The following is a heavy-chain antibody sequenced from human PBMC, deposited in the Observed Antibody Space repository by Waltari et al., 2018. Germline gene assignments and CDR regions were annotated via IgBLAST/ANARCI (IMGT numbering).Heavy chain of an antibody. J-gene: IGHJ4*02. D-gene: IGHD3-3*01. Sequence: QLQLQESGPGLVKPSETLSLTCTVSGGSISSSSYYWGWLRQPPGKGLEWIGSIYYSGSTDYNPSLKSRVTISVDTSKNQFSLKLSSVTAADTAVYYCARHYLYYDFWSGYYTFDYWGQGTLVTVSS. CDR1: GGSISSSSYY. CDR3: ARHYLYYDFWSGYYTFDY. CDR2: IYYSGST. V-gene: IGHV4-39*01.